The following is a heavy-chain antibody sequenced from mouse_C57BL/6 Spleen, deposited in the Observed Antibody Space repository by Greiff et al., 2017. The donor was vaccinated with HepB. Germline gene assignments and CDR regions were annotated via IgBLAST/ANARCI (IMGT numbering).Heavy chain of an antibody. Sequence: VQLQQSGLELVKPGASVKISCKASGYAFSSSWMNWVKQRPGKGLEWIGRIYPGDGDTNYNGKFKGKATLTADKSSSTAYMQLSSLTSEDSAVYFCAPITTVVDWFAYWGQGTLVTVSA. CDR1: GYAFSSSW. CDR3: APITTVVDWFAY. CDR2: IYPGDGDT. J-gene: IGHJ3*01. D-gene: IGHD1-1*01. V-gene: IGHV1-82*01.